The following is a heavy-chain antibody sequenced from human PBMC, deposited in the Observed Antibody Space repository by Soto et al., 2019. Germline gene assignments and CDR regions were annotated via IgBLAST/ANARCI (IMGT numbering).Heavy chain of an antibody. CDR2: IPQDGVDG. J-gene: IGHJ6*02. Sequence: GGSLRLSCEVSGFTFSMYSMGWVRQTPGKGLEWVAKIPQDGVDGHYADSVKGRFTISRDNGKNSLYLQMNNLRAEDTAVYYCARDHLILPAHDFFYGSDVWGRGATVTVSS. CDR1: GFTFSMYS. V-gene: IGHV3-7*03. D-gene: IGHD2-21*02. CDR3: ARDHLILPAHDFFYGSDV.